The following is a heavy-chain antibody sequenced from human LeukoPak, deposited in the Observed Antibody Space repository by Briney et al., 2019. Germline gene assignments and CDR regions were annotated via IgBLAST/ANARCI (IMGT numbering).Heavy chain of an antibody. J-gene: IGHJ4*02. CDR2: ISSSSSYI. V-gene: IGHV3-21*01. CDR1: GFTFSSYS. Sequence: GGSLRLSCAASGFTFSSYSMNWVRQAPGKGLEWVSSISSSSSYIYYADSVKGRFTISRDNAKNSLYLQMNSLRAEDTAVYYCARDKPYYDSSGSHFGYWGQGTLVTVSS. D-gene: IGHD3-22*01. CDR3: ARDKPYYDSSGSHFGY.